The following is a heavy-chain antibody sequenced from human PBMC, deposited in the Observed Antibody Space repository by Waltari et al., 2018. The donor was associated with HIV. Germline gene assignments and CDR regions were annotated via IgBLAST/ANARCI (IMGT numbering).Heavy chain of an antibody. CDR2: INHRGST. D-gene: IGHD3-22*01. V-gene: IGHV4-34*01. CDR1: GGSFSGYY. J-gene: IGHJ3*02. CDR3: ARGPGYYDSSALQDAFDI. Sequence: QVHLQQWGAGLLKPSETLSLTCAVYGGSFSGYYWSWIRQPPGKGLVWIGEINHRGSTNYMPPLKSRITMSVDTSKNQISLKLTSLTAADTAVYYCARGPGYYDSSALQDAFDIWGQGTMVTVFS.